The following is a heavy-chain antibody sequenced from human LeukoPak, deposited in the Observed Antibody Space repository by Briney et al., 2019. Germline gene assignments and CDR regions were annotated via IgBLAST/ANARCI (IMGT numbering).Heavy chain of an antibody. V-gene: IGHV4-39*07. D-gene: IGHD2-21*02. Sequence: PSETLSLTCSVPGGSISSRTHYWAWIRQPPGKGLEWIGSINYSGKLTYNPSLKSRVTVSIDTSKNQFSLTLSSVTAADTAVYYCARDFGDWRTDYWGQGTLVTVSS. CDR1: GGSISSRTHY. CDR2: INYSGKL. J-gene: IGHJ4*02. CDR3: ARDFGDWRTDY.